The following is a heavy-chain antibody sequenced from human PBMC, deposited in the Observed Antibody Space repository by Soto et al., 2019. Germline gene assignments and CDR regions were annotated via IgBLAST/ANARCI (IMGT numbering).Heavy chain of an antibody. CDR3: ARSGHYDSSGYWNWFDP. D-gene: IGHD3-22*01. Sequence: SVKVSCQASGGTFSSYAISWVRQAPGQGLEWMGGIIPIFGTANYAQKFQGRVTITADESTSTAYMELSSLRSEDTAVYYCARSGHYDSSGYWNWFDPWGQGTLVTVSS. J-gene: IGHJ5*02. V-gene: IGHV1-69*13. CDR1: GGTFSSYA. CDR2: IIPIFGTA.